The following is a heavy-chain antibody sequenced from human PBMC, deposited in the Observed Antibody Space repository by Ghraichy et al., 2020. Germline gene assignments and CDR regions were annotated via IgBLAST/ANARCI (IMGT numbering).Heavy chain of an antibody. CDR1: GLTSSGSA. CDR2: IRTKANNYAT. D-gene: IGHD4-11*01. Sequence: GESLNISCEASGLTSSGSAMHWVRQASGKGLEWVGRIRTKANNYATAYAASVEGRFTISRDDSKNTAYLQMNSLKTDDTAVYYCSRPKSDQYNWFDTWGRGTLVTVSS. V-gene: IGHV3-73*01. CDR3: SRPKSDQYNWFDT. J-gene: IGHJ5*02.